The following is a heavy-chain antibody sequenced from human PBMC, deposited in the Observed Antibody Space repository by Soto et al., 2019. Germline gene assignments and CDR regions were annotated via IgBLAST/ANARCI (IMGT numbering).Heavy chain of an antibody. J-gene: IGHJ4*02. D-gene: IGHD6-19*01. CDR3: ARMYRSGWYYFDY. Sequence: GASVKVSCKASGYTFSDYYLNWVRQAPGQGLEWMGWINPNSGGTNYAQKFQGRVTVTRDTSISTAYMEVSGLRSDDTAVYYCARMYRSGWYYFDYWGQGTLVTVSS. V-gene: IGHV1-2*02. CDR1: GYTFSDYY. CDR2: INPNSGGT.